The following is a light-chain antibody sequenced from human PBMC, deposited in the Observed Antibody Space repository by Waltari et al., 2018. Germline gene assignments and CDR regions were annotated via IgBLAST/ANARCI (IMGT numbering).Light chain of an antibody. J-gene: IGLJ3*02. V-gene: IGLV4-69*01. CDR1: SGHSSNV. Sequence: QLVLTQSPSASASLGASVQLTCTLPSGHSSNVLAWLPQQPEQGPRYLMKVNSDGSHSRGVEIPDRFAGSSSGAERYLTISSLQAEDEADYYCQTGGHGTWVFGGGTKLTVL. CDR2: VNSDGSH. CDR3: QTGGHGTWV.